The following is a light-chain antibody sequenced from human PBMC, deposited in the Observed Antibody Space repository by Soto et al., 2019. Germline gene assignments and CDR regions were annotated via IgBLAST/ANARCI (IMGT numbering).Light chain of an antibody. Sequence: EIVMTQSPATLSVSPGERATLSCRASQSVSSNLAWYQQKPGQTPRFLIYGASTRATGIPARFSGSGSGTEFTLTISSLQSVDFAVYYCQQYNDWPRTFGQGTKLEIK. CDR1: QSVSSN. J-gene: IGKJ2*01. CDR2: GAS. CDR3: QQYNDWPRT. V-gene: IGKV3-15*01.